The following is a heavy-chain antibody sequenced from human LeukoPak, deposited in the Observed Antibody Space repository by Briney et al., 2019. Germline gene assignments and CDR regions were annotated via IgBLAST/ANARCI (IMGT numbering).Heavy chain of an antibody. CDR1: GCTFSSYW. J-gene: IGHJ1*01. Sequence: PGGSLRLSCAASGCTFSSYWMHWVRQAPGKGLVWVSRIKSDGSTRYADSVKGRFTISRDNAKNTVSLQMTSLRAEDTGVYYCARAPSEIGGYYPEYFRHWGQGTLVIVSS. CDR3: ARAPSEIGGYYPEYFRH. CDR2: IKSDGST. D-gene: IGHD3-22*01. V-gene: IGHV3-74*01.